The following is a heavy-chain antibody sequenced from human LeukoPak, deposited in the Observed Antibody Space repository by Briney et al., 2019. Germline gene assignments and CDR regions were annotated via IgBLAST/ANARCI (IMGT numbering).Heavy chain of an antibody. CDR3: ARDSTYYGSGSPPAHN. CDR1: GFTFSNYA. CDR2: ISYDGSSK. Sequence: PGGSLRPSCAASGFTFSNYAMHWVRQAPGKGLGWVAVISYDGSSKYYADSVKGRFTISRDNSKKTLYLQMDSLRAEDTAVYYCARDSTYYGSGSPPAHNWGQGTLVTVSS. V-gene: IGHV3-30-3*01. D-gene: IGHD3-10*01. J-gene: IGHJ4*02.